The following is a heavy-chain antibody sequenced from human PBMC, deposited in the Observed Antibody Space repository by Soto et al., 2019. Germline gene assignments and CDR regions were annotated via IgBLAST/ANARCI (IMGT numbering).Heavy chain of an antibody. CDR2: IRSKANSYAT. J-gene: IGHJ6*02. Sequence: EVQLVESGGDLVQPGGSLKLSCEASGFTFSASALHWVRQSSGKGWVWIGRIRSKANSYATEYAASVKGRFTISRDDSKNTAYLQMNSLKTEDTAVYYCTRLNYYDSSGVGGMDVWGQGTTVTVSS. D-gene: IGHD3-22*01. CDR1: GFTFSASA. CDR3: TRLNYYDSSGVGGMDV. V-gene: IGHV3-73*01.